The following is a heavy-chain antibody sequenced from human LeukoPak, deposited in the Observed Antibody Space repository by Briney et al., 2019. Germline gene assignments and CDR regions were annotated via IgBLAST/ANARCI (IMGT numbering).Heavy chain of an antibody. CDR3: ARDGYNPNYYYYYMDV. Sequence: ASVKVSCKASGYTFTGYYMHWVRQAPGQGLEWMGWINPNSGGTNYAQKFQGRVTMPRDTSISTAYMELSRLRSDDTAVYYCARDGYNPNYYYYYMDVWGKGTTVTISS. J-gene: IGHJ6*03. CDR2: INPNSGGT. D-gene: IGHD5-24*01. V-gene: IGHV1-2*02. CDR1: GYTFTGYY.